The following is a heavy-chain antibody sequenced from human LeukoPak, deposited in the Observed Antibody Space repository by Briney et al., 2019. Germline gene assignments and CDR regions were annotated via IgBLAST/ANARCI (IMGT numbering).Heavy chain of an antibody. Sequence: ASVKVSCKASGYTFTSYGISWVRQAPGQGLEWMGWMNPNSGNTGYAQKFQGRVTMTRNTSITTAYMELSGLTSEDTAVYYCVSYSGYAQWGQGTLVTVSS. J-gene: IGHJ4*02. CDR2: MNPNSGNT. V-gene: IGHV1-8*02. D-gene: IGHD5-12*01. CDR1: GYTFTSYG. CDR3: VSYSGYAQ.